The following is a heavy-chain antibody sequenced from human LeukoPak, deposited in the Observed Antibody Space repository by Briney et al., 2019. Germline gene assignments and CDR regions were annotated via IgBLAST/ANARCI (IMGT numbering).Heavy chain of an antibody. D-gene: IGHD3-10*01. CDR2: INGDGSIT. Sequence: GGSLRLSCAASGFTFSSHWMHWVRQAPGKGLVWVSRINGDGSITSYADSVKGRFTISRDNAKNTLYLQMNGLRAEDTAVYYCASLTYGSGNYSSDYWGQGTLVTVSS. V-gene: IGHV3-74*01. J-gene: IGHJ4*02. CDR1: GFTFSSHW. CDR3: ASLTYGSGNYSSDY.